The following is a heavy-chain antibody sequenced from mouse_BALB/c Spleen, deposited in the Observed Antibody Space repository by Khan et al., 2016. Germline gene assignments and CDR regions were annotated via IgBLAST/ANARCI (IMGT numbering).Heavy chain of an antibody. Sequence: QIQLVQSGPELKKPGETVKISCKAAGYTFTNYGMNWVKQAPGKGLKWMGWINTYTGEPTYADDFKGRFAFSLETSASTAYLQINNLKNEDTATYLAAREVITTSGASAYWGQGTLVTVSA. CDR3: AREVITTSGASAY. J-gene: IGHJ3*01. CDR2: INTYTGEP. CDR1: GYTFTNYG. D-gene: IGHD2-4*01. V-gene: IGHV9-3-1*01.